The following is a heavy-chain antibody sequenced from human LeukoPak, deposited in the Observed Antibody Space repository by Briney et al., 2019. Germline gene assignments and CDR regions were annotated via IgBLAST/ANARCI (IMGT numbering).Heavy chain of an antibody. CDR3: ARASGGPGYYYYYYMDV. D-gene: IGHD2-15*01. Sequence: GGSLRLSCAASGLTVSRNYMSWVRQAPGKGLEWVSIIYSGGSTYYADSVKGRFTISRDNSKNTLYLQMNSLRAEDTAVYYCARASGGPGYYYYYYMDVWGKGTTVTISS. J-gene: IGHJ6*03. CDR2: IYSGGST. V-gene: IGHV3-53*01. CDR1: GLTVSRNY.